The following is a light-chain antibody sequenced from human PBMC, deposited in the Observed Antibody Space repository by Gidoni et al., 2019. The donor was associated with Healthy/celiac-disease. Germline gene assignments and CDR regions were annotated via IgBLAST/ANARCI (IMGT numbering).Light chain of an antibody. J-gene: IGKJ5*01. CDR1: QSVLYSSNNKNY. Sequence: DIVMTQPPDSLAVSLGKRATINCKSSQSVLYSSNNKNYVAWYQQKPGQPPKLLIYWASTRESGVPDRFSGSGSGTDFTLTISSLQAEDVAVYYCQQYYSTPHFGQXTRLEIK. CDR2: WAS. CDR3: QQYYSTPH. V-gene: IGKV4-1*01.